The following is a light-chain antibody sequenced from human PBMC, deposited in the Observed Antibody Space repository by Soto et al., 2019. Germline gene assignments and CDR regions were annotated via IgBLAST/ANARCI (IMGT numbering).Light chain of an antibody. J-gene: IGLJ1*01. Sequence: QPASVSGSPGQSITISCTGTSSDVGAYNYVSWYHQHPGKAPKLMIYEVRGRPSGVSNRFSGSKSGNTASLTISGLQAEDEGDYFCSSYGSTSARYVFGTGTKLTVL. CDR2: EVR. CDR1: SSDVGAYNY. CDR3: SSYGSTSARYV. V-gene: IGLV2-14*01.